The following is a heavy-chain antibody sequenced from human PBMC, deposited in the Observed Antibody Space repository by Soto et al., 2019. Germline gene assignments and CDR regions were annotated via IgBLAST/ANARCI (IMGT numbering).Heavy chain of an antibody. D-gene: IGHD2-15*01. CDR2: ISDSGKDT. J-gene: IGHJ4*02. Sequence: GGSLRLSCAASGFTFNSYAMNWVRQAPGKGLEWVSFISDSGKDTYYADSVKGRFTLSRDNSKNTLYLQMNSLRAEDTAVYYCAKDTYLSGLGYWSQGTLVTVSS. CDR3: AKDTYLSGLGY. CDR1: GFTFNSYA. V-gene: IGHV3-23*01.